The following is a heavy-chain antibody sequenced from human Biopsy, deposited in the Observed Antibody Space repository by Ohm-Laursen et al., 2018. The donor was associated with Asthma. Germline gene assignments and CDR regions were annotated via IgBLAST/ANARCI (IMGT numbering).Heavy chain of an antibody. J-gene: IGHJ2*01. CDR3: ARAVSSNSYWYFDL. CDR2: IYYSGRT. V-gene: IGHV4-39*02. CDR1: GDAMSTSGSY. D-gene: IGHD6-6*01. Sequence: SEALFLTCIVSGDAMSTSGSYWGWIRQSPGKGLEWIGSIYYSGRTYYNPSLESRFTISADTSKNHFSLKVTSVTAADTAVYYCARAVSSNSYWYFDLWGRGDLVTVSS.